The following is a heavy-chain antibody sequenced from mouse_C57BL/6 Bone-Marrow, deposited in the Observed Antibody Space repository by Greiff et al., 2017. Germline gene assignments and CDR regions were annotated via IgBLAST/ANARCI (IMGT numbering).Heavy chain of an antibody. V-gene: IGHV1-81*01. CDR2: IYPRSGNT. CDR1: GYTFTSYG. J-gene: IGHJ2*01. Sequence: QVQLQQSGAELARPGASVKLSCKASGYTFTSYGISWVKQRTGQGLEWIGEIYPRSGNTYYNEKFKGKATLTADKSYSTAYMELRSLKSEDAAVYFCARWGVGYYDCDVWGQGTTRTVSS. CDR3: ARWGVGYYDCDV. D-gene: IGHD2-4*01.